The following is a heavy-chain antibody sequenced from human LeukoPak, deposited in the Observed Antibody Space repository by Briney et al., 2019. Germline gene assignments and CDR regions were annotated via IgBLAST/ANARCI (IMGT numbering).Heavy chain of an antibody. CDR3: ARRMNYYDSSGYYHD. Sequence: ASVKVSCKASGYTFTSYYMHWVRQAPGLGLEWMGIINPSGGSTSYAQKFQGRVTMTRDTSKNQFSLKLSSVTAADTAVYYCARRMNYYDSSGYYHDWSQGTLVTVSS. J-gene: IGHJ4*02. CDR2: INPSGGST. CDR1: GYTFTSYY. V-gene: IGHV1-46*01. D-gene: IGHD3-22*01.